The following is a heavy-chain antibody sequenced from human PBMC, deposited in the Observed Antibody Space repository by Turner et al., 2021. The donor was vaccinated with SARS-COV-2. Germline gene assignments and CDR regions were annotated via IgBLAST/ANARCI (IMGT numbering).Heavy chain of an antibody. CDR3: ARDCSSTNCYRSGFNY. V-gene: IGHV3-74*01. J-gene: IGHJ4*02. Sequence: EVQLVESGGGLVQPGGSLRLSCAASGFTFSNYWMHWVRQAPGKGLGWGSRIKSDGSSTSYADSVKGRFTISRDNAKNTLYLQMNSLRAEDTAVYYCARDCSSTNCYRSGFNYWGQGTLVTVSS. CDR1: GFTFSNYW. D-gene: IGHD2-2*02. CDR2: IKSDGSST.